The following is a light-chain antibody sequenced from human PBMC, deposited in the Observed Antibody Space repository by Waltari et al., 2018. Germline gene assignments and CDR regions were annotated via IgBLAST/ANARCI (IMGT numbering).Light chain of an antibody. CDR3: QLWDDTNNSGV. V-gene: IGLV3-21*04. CDR1: NIETKS. J-gene: IGLJ3*02. CDR2: YDS. Sequence: YVVTQPPSVSVAPGKTARLTCEGENIETKSVNWYQPKAGQAPVLVMFYDSDRPSGIPERFSGYNSGNTATLTINWVEPGDEADYHCQLWDDTNNSGVFGGGTKLTVL.